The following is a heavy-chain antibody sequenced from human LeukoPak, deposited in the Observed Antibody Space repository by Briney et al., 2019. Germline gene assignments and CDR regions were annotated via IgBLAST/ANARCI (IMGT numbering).Heavy chain of an antibody. CDR2: ISGNDGST. J-gene: IGHJ4*02. CDR3: ARDPGYAVYYFDY. Sequence: GGSLRLSCAASGFTFRTYAMNWVRQAPGKGLEWVSTISGNDGSTYYADSVRGRFTISRDNPKSTLYLQMNSLRAEDTAVYYCARDPGYAVYYFDYWGQGTLVTVSS. CDR1: GFTFRTYA. D-gene: IGHD1-1*01. V-gene: IGHV3-23*01.